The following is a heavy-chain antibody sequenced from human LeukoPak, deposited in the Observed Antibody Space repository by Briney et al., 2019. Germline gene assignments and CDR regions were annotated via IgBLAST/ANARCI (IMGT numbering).Heavy chain of an antibody. CDR2: IYYSGST. V-gene: IGHV4-39*07. CDR3: ARLGVRWLRTGGYFDY. D-gene: IGHD5-12*01. J-gene: IGHJ4*02. Sequence: SETLSLTCTVSGGSISSSSYYWGWIRQPPGNGLEWIGSIYYSGSTYYNPSLKSRVTISVDTSKNQFSLKLSSVTAADTAVYYCARLGVRWLRTGGYFDYWGQGTLVTVSS. CDR1: GGSISSSSYY.